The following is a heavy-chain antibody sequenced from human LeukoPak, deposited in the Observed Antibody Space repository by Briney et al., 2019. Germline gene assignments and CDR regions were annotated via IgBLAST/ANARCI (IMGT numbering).Heavy chain of an antibody. Sequence: PGGSLRLSCAASGFTFRSYWMHWVRQAPGKGLVWVSRINTDGTSTIYADSVKGRFTISRDNAKNTLHLQMDSLRAEDTAVYYCARVLDSSGYYPGYWGQGTLVTVSS. CDR2: INTDGTST. J-gene: IGHJ4*02. D-gene: IGHD3-22*01. V-gene: IGHV3-74*01. CDR1: GFTFRSYW. CDR3: ARVLDSSGYYPGY.